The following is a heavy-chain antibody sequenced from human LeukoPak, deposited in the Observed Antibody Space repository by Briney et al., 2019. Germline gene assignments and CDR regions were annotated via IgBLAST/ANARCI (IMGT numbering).Heavy chain of an antibody. Sequence: GGSLRLSCAVSGFTFSNYAMSWVRQAPGKGPEWVSTISGSDGNTYYADSVKGRFTISRDNSKNTLYLQMNSLRAEDTAVYYCAKAVAGTNTPFDYWGQGTLVTVSS. CDR3: AKAVAGTNTPFDY. CDR2: ISGSDGNT. V-gene: IGHV3-23*01. D-gene: IGHD6-19*01. J-gene: IGHJ4*02. CDR1: GFTFSNYA.